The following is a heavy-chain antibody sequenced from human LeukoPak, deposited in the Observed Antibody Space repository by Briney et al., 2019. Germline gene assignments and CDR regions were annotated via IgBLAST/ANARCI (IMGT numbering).Heavy chain of an antibody. V-gene: IGHV4-61*01. CDR2: IYYSGST. CDR1: GGSTSSSSYY. J-gene: IGHJ6*03. D-gene: IGHD2-2*01. CDR3: ARALPYCSSTSCDYYYYYMDV. Sequence: SETLPLTCTVSGGSTSSSSYYWSWIRQPPGKGLEWIGYIYYSGSTNYNPSLKSRVTISVDTSKNQFSLKLSSVTAADTAVYYCARALPYCSSTSCDYYYYYMDVWGKGTTVTISS.